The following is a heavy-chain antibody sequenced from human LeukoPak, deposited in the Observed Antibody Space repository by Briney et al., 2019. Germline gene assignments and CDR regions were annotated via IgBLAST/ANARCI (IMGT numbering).Heavy chain of an antibody. Sequence: GGSLRLSCAASGFTLDRYNMNWVRQAPGQGLEWVSSISSSSTSIYYTDSVKGRFTISRDNAKNSLYLQMSSLRDGDTAVYYCARDVPVAGAPFDYWGQGTLVTVSS. CDR1: GFTLDRYN. J-gene: IGHJ4*02. V-gene: IGHV3-48*02. CDR2: ISSSSTSI. CDR3: ARDVPVAGAPFDY. D-gene: IGHD6-19*01.